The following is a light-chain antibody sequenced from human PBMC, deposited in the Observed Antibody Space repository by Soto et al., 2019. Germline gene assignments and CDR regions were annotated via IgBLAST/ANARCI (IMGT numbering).Light chain of an antibody. V-gene: IGLV1-47*01. CDR1: SYNIESNY. CDR2: RND. CDR3: AAWDDSLSALV. Sequence: QTVVTQPPSASGTPGQRVTIACSGSSYNIESNYVYWYQQLPGSAPKLLIYRNDQRPSGVPDRFSGSKSGTSASLAISGLRSEDEADYYCAAWDDSLSALVFGGGTKLTVL. J-gene: IGLJ3*02.